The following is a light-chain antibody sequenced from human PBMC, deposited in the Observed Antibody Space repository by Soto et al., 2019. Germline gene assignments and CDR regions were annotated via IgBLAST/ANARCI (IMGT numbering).Light chain of an antibody. J-gene: IGLJ2*01. CDR2: EVS. V-gene: IGLV2-14*01. Sequence: QSALTQPASVSGSPGQSITISCTGTSSDVGGYHYVSWYQQHPGRAPKLLIYEVSNRPSGVSNRFSGSKSGNTASLTISGLQADDEADYYCSSYTSSSTVVFGGGTKLTVL. CDR3: SSYTSSSTVV. CDR1: SSDVGGYHY.